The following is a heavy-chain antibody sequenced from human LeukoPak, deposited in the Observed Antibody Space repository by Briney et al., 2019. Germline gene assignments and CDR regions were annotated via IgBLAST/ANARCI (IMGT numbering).Heavy chain of an antibody. V-gene: IGHV4-39*07. CDR3: ARRPPYSSRALDY. CDR2: IYYSGST. Sequence: SETLSLTCTVSGGSISSSSYYWGWIRQPPGKGLEWIGSIYYSGSTYYNPSLKSRVTISVDTSKNQFSLKLSSVTAADTAVYYCARRPPYSSRALDYWGQGTLVTVSS. CDR1: GGSISSSSYY. D-gene: IGHD6-13*01. J-gene: IGHJ4*02.